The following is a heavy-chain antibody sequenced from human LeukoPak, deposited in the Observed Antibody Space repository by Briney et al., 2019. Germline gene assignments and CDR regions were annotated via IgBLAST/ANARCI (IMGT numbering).Heavy chain of an antibody. V-gene: IGHV4-4*07. CDR1: GGSINSHY. D-gene: IGHD2-15*01. CDR2: IYSTGST. J-gene: IGHJ5*02. CDR3: AREGLEDCSGASCYFLFDP. Sequence: ESSETLSLTCTVSGGSINSHYWSWIRQPAGQGLEWIGRIYSTGSTSYNPSLKSRVTMSVDTSNNQLSLKLSSVTAADTAVYYCAREGLEDCSGASCYFLFDPWGQGTLVSVSS.